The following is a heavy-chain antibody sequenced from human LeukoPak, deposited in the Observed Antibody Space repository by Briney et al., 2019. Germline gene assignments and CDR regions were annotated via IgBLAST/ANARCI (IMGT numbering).Heavy chain of an antibody. CDR1: GYTFTSYD. CDR3: ARETTIPPYYFDY. J-gene: IGHJ4*02. CDR2: MSPHSGNT. Sequence: SVKGSCKASGYTFTSYDITWVRQAPGQGLEWMGWMSPHSGNTGYAQKFQGRVTMTRNTSITTAYMELSSLTSEDTAVYYCARETTIPPYYFDYWGLGSQVTVSP. D-gene: IGHD3-9*01. V-gene: IGHV1-8*01.